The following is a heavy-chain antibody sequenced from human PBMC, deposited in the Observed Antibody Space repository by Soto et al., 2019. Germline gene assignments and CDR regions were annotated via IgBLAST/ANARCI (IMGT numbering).Heavy chain of an antibody. CDR3: ARDNNAAVGDY. V-gene: IGHV3-33*01. Sequence: QVQLVESGGAVVQPGRSLRLSCAASGFSFNTYDMHWVRQAPGKGLEWVAVIWYDGSKTYYADSVKGRFTISRDNAKNMLYLQMNSLRAEDTAIYYCARDNNAAVGDYWGQGTLAIVSS. CDR1: GFSFNTYD. CDR2: IWYDGSKT. J-gene: IGHJ4*02. D-gene: IGHD2-2*01.